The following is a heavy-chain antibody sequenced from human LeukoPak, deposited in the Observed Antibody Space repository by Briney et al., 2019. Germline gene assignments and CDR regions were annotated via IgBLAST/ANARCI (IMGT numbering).Heavy chain of an antibody. CDR3: AGEGSVGATQGVYY. CDR1: GGSVSSGSYY. V-gene: IGHV4-61*01. CDR2: IYYSGST. Sequence: PSETLSLTCTVSGGSVSSGSYYWSWIRQPPGKGLEWIGYIYYSGSTNYNPSLKSRVTISVDTSKNQFSLKLSSVTAADTAVYYCAGEGSVGATQGVYYWGQGTLVTVSS. J-gene: IGHJ4*02. D-gene: IGHD1-26*01.